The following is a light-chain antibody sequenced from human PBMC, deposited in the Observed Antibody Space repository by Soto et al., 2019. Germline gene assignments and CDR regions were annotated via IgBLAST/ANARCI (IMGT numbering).Light chain of an antibody. Sequence: DVVMTQSPLSLPVTLGQPASISCRSSQSLIHSDGSTYLSWFQQRPGRSPRRLIYEVSDRDSGVPDRFSGSGSGTDFTLKISRVEAEDVGVYYCKQGTHWPWTFGQGTEVEIK. J-gene: IGKJ1*01. CDR1: QSLIHSDGSTY. V-gene: IGKV2-30*02. CDR3: KQGTHWPWT. CDR2: EVS.